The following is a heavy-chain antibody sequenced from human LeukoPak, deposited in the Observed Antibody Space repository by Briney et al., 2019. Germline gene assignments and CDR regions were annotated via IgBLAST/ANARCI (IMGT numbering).Heavy chain of an antibody. D-gene: IGHD6-19*01. J-gene: IGHJ6*02. CDR2: ISFDGARR. CDR1: GFTFSKYD. CDR3: AKDRSGWLVTGQNYGMDV. V-gene: IGHV3-30*18. Sequence: GTSLRLSCAVSGFTFSKYDMHWVRQAPGKGLEWVALISFDGARRYHAGSVKGRFAISRDNSLNTLYLQMNSLRGDDTAVYFCAKDRSGWLVTGQNYGMDVWGQGTTVSVSS.